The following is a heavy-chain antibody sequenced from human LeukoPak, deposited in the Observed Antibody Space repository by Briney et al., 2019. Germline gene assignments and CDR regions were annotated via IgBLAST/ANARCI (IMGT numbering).Heavy chain of an antibody. CDR2: ISSSGSTI. V-gene: IGHV3-48*03. D-gene: IGHD1-26*01. J-gene: IGHJ4*02. Sequence: GGSLRLSCAASGFTFSSYEMNWVRQAPGKGLEWVSYISSSGSTIYYADSVKGRFTISRDNAKNSLYLQMNSLRAEDTAVYYCARSLGSYYFDCWGQGTLVTVSS. CDR3: ARSLGSYYFDC. CDR1: GFTFSSYE.